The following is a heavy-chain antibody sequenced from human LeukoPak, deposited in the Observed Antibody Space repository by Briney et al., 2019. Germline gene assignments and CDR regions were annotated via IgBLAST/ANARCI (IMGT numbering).Heavy chain of an antibody. D-gene: IGHD3-10*01. CDR2: IYYSGST. V-gene: IGHV4-30-4*08. CDR3: ARSITMVRGVIRDY. J-gene: IGHJ4*02. Sequence: SETLSLTCTVSGGSINSGDYYWSWIRQPPGKGLEWIGYIYYSGSTYYNPSLKSRVTISVDTSKNQFSLKLSSVTAADTAVYYCARSITMVRGVIRDYWGQGTLVTVSS. CDR1: GGSINSGDYY.